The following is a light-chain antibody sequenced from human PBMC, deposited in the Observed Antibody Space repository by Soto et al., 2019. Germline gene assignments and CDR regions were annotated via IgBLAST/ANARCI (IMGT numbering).Light chain of an antibody. Sequence: QSVLTQPASVSGSPGQSITISCTGTSSDVGRYNFVSWYRPHPGEAPQLIISDVSNRPSGISNRFSGSKSGNTASLTISGLQAEDEADYYCCSYVGSALYVFGTGTKVTVL. CDR1: SSDVGRYNF. V-gene: IGLV2-14*03. J-gene: IGLJ1*01. CDR3: CSYVGSALYV. CDR2: DVS.